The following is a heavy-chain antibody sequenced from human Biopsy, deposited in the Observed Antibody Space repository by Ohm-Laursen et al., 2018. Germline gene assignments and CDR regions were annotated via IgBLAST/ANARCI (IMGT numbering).Heavy chain of an antibody. D-gene: IGHD3-3*01. Sequence: SVKVSCKASGGPSSNYAFSWVRQAPGQGLEWVGRIVPVLGHLNYAQRFQGRVSITADKSTSYVFMELSRLTSGDTAVYYCAADADGYYTEFDYWARGPWSPSPQ. CDR2: IVPVLGHL. J-gene: IGHJ4*02. V-gene: IGHV1-69*04. CDR1: GGPSSNYA. CDR3: AADADGYYTEFDY.